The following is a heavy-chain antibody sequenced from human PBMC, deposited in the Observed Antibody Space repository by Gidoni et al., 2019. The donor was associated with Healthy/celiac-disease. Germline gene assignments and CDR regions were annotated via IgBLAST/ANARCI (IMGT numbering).Heavy chain of an antibody. CDR2: RNPNSGNT. D-gene: IGHD2-2*01. J-gene: IGHJ4*02. V-gene: IGHV1-8*01. CDR1: GYTCTSSE. CDR3: ARASRDGFHGAFDY. Sequence: QVQLVQSGAEVKKPGAAAKVSCRAAGYTCTSSENNRWRQATGQGLEWMGWRNPNSGNTGYAQKFQGSVAMTRITSLRTAYLELSSLRSEDSAVYYCARASRDGFHGAFDYWGQGPLVTVS.